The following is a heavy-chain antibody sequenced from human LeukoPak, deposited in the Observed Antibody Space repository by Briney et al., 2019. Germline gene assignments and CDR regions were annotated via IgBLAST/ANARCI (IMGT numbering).Heavy chain of an antibody. D-gene: IGHD3-9*01. CDR1: GFTFSSYG. CDR3: AKSNYDILTSHYDLEY. V-gene: IGHV3-30*18. Sequence: GGSLRLSCTASGFTFSSYGIHWVRQAPGKGLEWVALISYDGSNKYYADSVRGRFTISRDNSKDTVYVQMNSLRAEDTAVYYCAKSNYDILTSHYDLEYWGQGTLVTVSS. CDR2: ISYDGSNK. J-gene: IGHJ4*02.